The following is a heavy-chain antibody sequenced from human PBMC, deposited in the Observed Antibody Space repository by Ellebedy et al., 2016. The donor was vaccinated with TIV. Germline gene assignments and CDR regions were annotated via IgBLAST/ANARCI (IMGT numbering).Heavy chain of an antibody. CDR2: ISFDGSNE. Sequence: GGSLRLSXADSGFTFSRYAMHWVRQAPGKGLEWVAVISFDGSNEYYADSVKGRFTISRDNAKNSLYLQMNSLRAEDTAVYYCARVGDIVVVVATDWGQGTLVTVSS. D-gene: IGHD2-15*01. CDR3: ARVGDIVVVVATD. J-gene: IGHJ4*02. CDR1: GFTFSRYA. V-gene: IGHV3-30-3*01.